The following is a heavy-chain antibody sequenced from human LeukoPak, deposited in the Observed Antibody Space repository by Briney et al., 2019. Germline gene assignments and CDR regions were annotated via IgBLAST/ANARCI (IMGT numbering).Heavy chain of an antibody. CDR2: IYYSGST. CDR1: GGSISSYY. J-gene: IGHJ4*02. V-gene: IGHV4-59*12. CDR3: ARDTGSGWGYFDY. Sequence: SETLSLTCTVSGGSISSYYWSWIRQPPGKGLEWIGYIYYSGSTNYNPSLKSRVTISVDTSKNQFSLKLSSVTAADTAVYYCARDTGSGWGYFDYWGQGTLVTVSS. D-gene: IGHD3-16*01.